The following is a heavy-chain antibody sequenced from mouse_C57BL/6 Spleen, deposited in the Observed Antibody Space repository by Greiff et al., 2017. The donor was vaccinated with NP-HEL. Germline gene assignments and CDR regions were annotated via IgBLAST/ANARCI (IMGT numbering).Heavy chain of an antibody. CDR2: INPSTGGT. D-gene: IGHD1-1*01. CDR3: ARSVGAVGFDY. Sequence: VQLKQSGPELVKPGASVKISCKASGYSFTGYYMNWVKQSPEKSLEWIGEINPSTGGTTYNQKFKAKATLTVDKSSSTAYMQLKSLTSEDSAVYYCARSVGAVGFDYWGQGTTLTVSS. J-gene: IGHJ2*01. CDR1: GYSFTGYY. V-gene: IGHV1-42*01.